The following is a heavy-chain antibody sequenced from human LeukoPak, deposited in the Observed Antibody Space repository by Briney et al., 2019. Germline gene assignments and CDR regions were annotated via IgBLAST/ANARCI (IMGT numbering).Heavy chain of an antibody. D-gene: IGHD3-22*01. CDR2: IYYSGST. V-gene: IGHV4-59*08. CDR1: GGXISSYY. Sequence: PSETLSLTCNVSGGXISSYYCSWIRQPPGKGLEWIGYIYYSGSTNYNPSLKSRVTISVDTSKNQFSLKVSSVTAADTAVYYCARGADSSGYYTIFYFDYWGQGTLVTVSS. J-gene: IGHJ4*02. CDR3: ARGADSSGYYTIFYFDY.